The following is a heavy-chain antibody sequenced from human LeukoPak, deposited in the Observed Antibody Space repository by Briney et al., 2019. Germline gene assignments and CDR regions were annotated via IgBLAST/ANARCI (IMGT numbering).Heavy chain of an antibody. CDR2: IYNGDGT. CDR1: GFTVRSNH. Sequence: GASLRLSCAASGFTVRSNHMYWVRQAPGKGLEWVSVIYNGDGTDYADSVKGRFTISRDNSQNTVSLQMDSLRVEDTAVYFCVRNLRYCSDGICSPWGQGTLVTVSS. J-gene: IGHJ5*02. D-gene: IGHD2-15*01. CDR3: VRNLRYCSDGICSP. V-gene: IGHV3-66*01.